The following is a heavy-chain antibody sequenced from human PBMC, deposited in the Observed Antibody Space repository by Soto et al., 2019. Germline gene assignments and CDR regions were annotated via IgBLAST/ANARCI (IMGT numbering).Heavy chain of an antibody. CDR2: IHAADDNT. J-gene: IGHJ6*01. CDR1: AYTFITHK. V-gene: IGHV1-3*01. CDR3: TSDGEVGRPFDMDV. D-gene: IGHD3-10*01. Sequence: DSVKVACNAYAYTFITHKIHWVRQAPGQGLEWMGWIHAADDNTKHSKKLQGRVTISSDTSASTVYMELISLTFEEKAMYYCTSDGEVGRPFDMDVWGQGTTVSV.